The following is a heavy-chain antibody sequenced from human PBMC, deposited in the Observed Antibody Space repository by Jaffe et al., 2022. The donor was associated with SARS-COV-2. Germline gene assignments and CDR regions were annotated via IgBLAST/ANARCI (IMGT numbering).Heavy chain of an antibody. Sequence: QITLKESGPTLVKPTQTLTLTCSFSGFSLSSSGVGVGWIRQPPGKALEWLALIYWDDDKRYSPSLKNRLTITKDTSKNQVVLTMSNMDPVDTGTYYCAHRLGYCTTNSCYASWFDPWGQGILVTVSS. CDR3: AHRLGYCTTNSCYASWFDP. CDR1: GFSLSSSGVG. V-gene: IGHV2-5*02. CDR2: IYWDDDK. J-gene: IGHJ5*02. D-gene: IGHD2-2*01.